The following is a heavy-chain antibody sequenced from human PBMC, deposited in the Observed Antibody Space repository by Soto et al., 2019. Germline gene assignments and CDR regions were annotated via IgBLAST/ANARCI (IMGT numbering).Heavy chain of an antibody. J-gene: IGHJ4*02. CDR2: ISGSGDIT. Sequence: LRLSCAASGFTFINYAMSWVRQAPGRGLEWVSSISGSGDITYYADSVKGRFTISRDNSKNTLYVQMNSLRAEDTAVYYCAKVKTWTYLDYWGQGTLVTVSS. CDR1: GFTFINYA. CDR3: AKVKTWTYLDY. V-gene: IGHV3-23*01.